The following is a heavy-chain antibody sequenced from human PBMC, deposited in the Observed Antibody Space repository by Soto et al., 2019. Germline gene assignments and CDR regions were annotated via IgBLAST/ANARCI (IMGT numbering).Heavy chain of an antibody. Sequence: GGSLRLSCAASGFTFSSYGMHWVRQAPGKGLEWVAVIWYDGSNKYYADSVKGRFTISRDNSKNTLYLQMNSLRAEDTAVYYCARDLVDRGFDPWGQGTLVTVSS. CDR1: GFTFSSYG. D-gene: IGHD5-12*01. CDR3: ARDLVDRGFDP. J-gene: IGHJ5*02. V-gene: IGHV3-33*01. CDR2: IWYDGSNK.